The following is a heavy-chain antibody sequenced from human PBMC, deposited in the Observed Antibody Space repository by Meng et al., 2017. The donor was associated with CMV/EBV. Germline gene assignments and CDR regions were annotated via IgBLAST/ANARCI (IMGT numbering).Heavy chain of an antibody. CDR2: IYSGGST. CDR3: ARDGCSSTSCYGWFDP. V-gene: IGHV3-53*01. CDR1: GFIVSSYY. J-gene: IGHJ5*02. Sequence: ESLMISCAASGFIVSSYYMSWVRQAPGKGLEWVSVIYSGGSTYYADSVKGRFTISRDNSKNTLYLQMNSLRAEDTAVYYCARDGCSSTSCYGWFDPWGQGTLVTVSS. D-gene: IGHD2-2*01.